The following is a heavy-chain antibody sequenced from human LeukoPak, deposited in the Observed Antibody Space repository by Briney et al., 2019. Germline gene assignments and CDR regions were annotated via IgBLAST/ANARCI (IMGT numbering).Heavy chain of an antibody. J-gene: IGHJ3*02. V-gene: IGHV3-21*01. CDR2: ISSSSSYI. CDR1: GFTFSSYS. Sequence: PGGSLRLSCAASGFTFSSYSMNWVRQAPGKGLEWVSSISSSSSYIYYADSVKGRFTISRDNAKNSLYLQMNSLRAEDTAVYYCARDSPCSSTSCQGAFDIWGQGTMVTVSS. D-gene: IGHD2-2*01. CDR3: ARDSPCSSTSCQGAFDI.